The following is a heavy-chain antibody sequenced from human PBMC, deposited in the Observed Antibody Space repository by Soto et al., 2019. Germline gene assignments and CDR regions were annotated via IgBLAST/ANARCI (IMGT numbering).Heavy chain of an antibody. CDR1: GFTFSSYA. V-gene: IGHV3-23*01. D-gene: IGHD1-26*01. J-gene: IGHJ6*03. Sequence: GGSLRLSCAASGFTFSSYAMSWVRQAPGKGLEWVSAISGSGGSTYYADSVKGRFTISRDNSKNTLYLQMNSLRAEDTAVYYCAKGQWVTFDYYYMDVWGKGTTVTVSS. CDR2: ISGSGGST. CDR3: AKGQWVTFDYYYMDV.